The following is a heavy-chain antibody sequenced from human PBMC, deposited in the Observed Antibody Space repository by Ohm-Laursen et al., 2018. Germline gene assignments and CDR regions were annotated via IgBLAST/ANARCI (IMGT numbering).Heavy chain of an antibody. Sequence: GSLRLSCAASGFTFEDYGMHWVRQAPGKGLEWVSAISGSGGSTYYADSVKGRFTISRDNSKNTLYLQMNSLRAEDTAVYYCAKEPRGYSYGDFDYWGQGTLVTVSS. J-gene: IGHJ4*02. CDR3: AKEPRGYSYGDFDY. CDR1: GFTFEDYG. D-gene: IGHD5-18*01. CDR2: ISGSGGST. V-gene: IGHV3-23*01.